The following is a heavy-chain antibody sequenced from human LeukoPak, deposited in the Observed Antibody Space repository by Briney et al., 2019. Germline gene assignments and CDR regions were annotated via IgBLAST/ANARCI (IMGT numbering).Heavy chain of an antibody. CDR3: TITVASSIDY. Sequence: PWGSLRLSCAASGFTFSNAWMSWVRQAPGKGLEWVGRIKRKTDGGTTDYAAPVKGRFTISRDDSKNTLYLQMNSLNIEDTAVYYCTITVASSIDYWGQRTLGSVSS. D-gene: IGHD6-19*01. J-gene: IGHJ4*02. V-gene: IGHV3-15*01. CDR2: IKRKTDGGTT. CDR1: GFTFSNAW.